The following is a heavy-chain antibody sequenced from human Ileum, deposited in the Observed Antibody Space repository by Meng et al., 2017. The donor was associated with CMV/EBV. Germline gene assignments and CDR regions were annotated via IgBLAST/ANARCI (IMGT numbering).Heavy chain of an antibody. CDR2: INTNGDST. V-gene: IGHV3-23*01. J-gene: IGHJ4*02. CDR1: GFTFSSYG. D-gene: IGHD1-1*01. Sequence: RLSCAASGFTFSSYGMNWVCQAPGKGLAWVSGINTNGDSTYYADSVKGRFTISRDNSRNTLYLQMNSLRAADTAIYYCATEDWNADYWGQGTLVTVSS. CDR3: ATEDWNADY.